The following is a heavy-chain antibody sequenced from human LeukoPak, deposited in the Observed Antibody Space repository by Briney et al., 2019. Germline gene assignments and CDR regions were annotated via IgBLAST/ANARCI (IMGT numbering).Heavy chain of an antibody. CDR3: ARVASGYSGYVLYYYYYGMDV. D-gene: IGHD5-12*01. J-gene: IGHJ6*02. CDR2: IYYSGST. CDR1: GYSISSGYY. V-gene: IGHV4-38-2*02. Sequence: SETLSLTCTVSGYSISSGYYWGWIRQPPGKGLEWIGSIYYSGSTYYNPSLKSRVTISVDTSKNQFSLKLSSVTAADTAVYYCARVASGYSGYVLYYYYYGMDVWGQGTTVTVSS.